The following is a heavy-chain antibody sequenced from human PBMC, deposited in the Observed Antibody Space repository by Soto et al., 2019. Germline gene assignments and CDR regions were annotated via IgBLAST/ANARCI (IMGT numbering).Heavy chain of an antibody. CDR2: LYYSGST. CDR3: ARTYVTDTVVVPAAKGYMDV. D-gene: IGHD2-2*01. J-gene: IGHJ6*03. Sequence: QLQVQESGPGLVKPSETLSLTCTVSGGSIISSNYYWGWIRQPPGKGLEWIGSLYYSGSTYYNPSRKSRAARSVDTSKNQPALKLSSVTAADTAVYYCARTYVTDTVVVPAAKGYMDVWGKGSTVTVSS. V-gene: IGHV4-39*01. CDR1: GGSIISSNYY.